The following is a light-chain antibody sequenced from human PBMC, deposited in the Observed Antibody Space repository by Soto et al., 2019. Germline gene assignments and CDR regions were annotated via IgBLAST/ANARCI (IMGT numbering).Light chain of an antibody. CDR1: QSVTNNY. J-gene: IGKJ3*01. CDR3: HHYFTSPQFT. Sequence: EMVLTQSPGTLSLSPGERATLSCRASQSVTNNYLAWYQQKPGQAARLLIYGASIRATGIADRFSGSGSGTKFTLTISILEPEDFAVYYCHHYFTSPQFTSGLGTKVESK. CDR2: GAS. V-gene: IGKV3-20*01.